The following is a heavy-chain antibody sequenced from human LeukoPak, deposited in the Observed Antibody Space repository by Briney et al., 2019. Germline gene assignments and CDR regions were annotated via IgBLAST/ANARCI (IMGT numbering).Heavy chain of an antibody. V-gene: IGHV3-21*01. CDR1: GFTFSRHS. D-gene: IGHD1-7*01. CDR2: ISSSSSYI. CDR3: ARDIGNYLDAFDI. Sequence: GGSLRLSCAATGFTFSRHSINWVRQAPGKGLEWVSSISSSSSYIYYADSVKGRFTISRDNAKNSLYLQMNSLRAEDTAVYYFARDIGNYLDAFDIWGQGTMVTVSS. J-gene: IGHJ3*02.